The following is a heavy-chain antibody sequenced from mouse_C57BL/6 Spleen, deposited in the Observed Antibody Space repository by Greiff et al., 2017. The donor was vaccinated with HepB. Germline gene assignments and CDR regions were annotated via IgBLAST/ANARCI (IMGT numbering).Heavy chain of an antibody. J-gene: IGHJ1*03. CDR1: GYTFTSYW. D-gene: IGHD1-1*01. Sequence: QVQLQQPGAELVKPGASVKLSCKASGYTFTSYWMHWVKQRPGQGLEWIGMIHPNSGSTNYNEKFKSKATLTVDKSSSTAYMQLSSLTSEDSAVYYCAREDTTVVAKGYFDVWGTGTAVTVSS. V-gene: IGHV1-64*01. CDR3: AREDTTVVAKGYFDV. CDR2: IHPNSGST.